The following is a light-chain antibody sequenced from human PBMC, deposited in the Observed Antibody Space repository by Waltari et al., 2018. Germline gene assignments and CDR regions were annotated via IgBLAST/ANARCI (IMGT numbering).Light chain of an antibody. CDR1: RANIGGNN. CDR3: AAWDGSLSGWV. Sequence: QSALTQPPSTSGTPGQRVTISCSGTRANIGGNNVFWYQQLPGSAPKLLIYRTNQRPSGVPDRFSGPKSGTSGSLAISGLRSEDEADYYCAAWDGSLSGWVFGGGTKLTVL. J-gene: IGLJ3*02. V-gene: IGLV1-47*01. CDR2: RTN.